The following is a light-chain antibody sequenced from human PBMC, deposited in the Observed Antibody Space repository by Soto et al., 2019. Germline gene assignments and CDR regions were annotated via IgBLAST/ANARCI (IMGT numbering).Light chain of an antibody. CDR2: GAS. CDR1: QSVSGN. CDR3: QQYNNWPPFT. Sequence: EIVMTQSPATLSVSPGERATLSCRASQSVSGNLAWYQQKPGQAPRLLIYGASTRATGIPARFSGSGSGTEFTLTISSLLSEEFAVYYCQQYNNWPPFTFGPGTKVDIK. V-gene: IGKV3-15*01. J-gene: IGKJ3*01.